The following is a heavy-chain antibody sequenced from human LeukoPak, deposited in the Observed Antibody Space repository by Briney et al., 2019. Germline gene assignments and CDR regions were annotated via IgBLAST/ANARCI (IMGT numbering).Heavy chain of an antibody. J-gene: IGHJ4*02. CDR3: AKRGVVIRVILVGFHKEAYYFDS. CDR2: ISGSGGST. CDR1: GFTFSGYW. D-gene: IGHD3-22*01. V-gene: IGHV3-23*01. Sequence: GGSLRLSCAASGFTFSGYWMSWVRQAPGKGLEWVAGISGSGGSTNYADSVKGRFSISRDNPKNTLYLQMNSLRAEDTAVYFCAKRGVVIRVILVGFHKEAYYFDSWGQGALVTVSS.